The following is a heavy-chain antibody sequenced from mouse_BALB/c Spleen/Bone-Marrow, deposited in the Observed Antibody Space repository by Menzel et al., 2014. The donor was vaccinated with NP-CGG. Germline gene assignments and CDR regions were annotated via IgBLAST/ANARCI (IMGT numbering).Heavy chain of an antibody. V-gene: IGHV6-6*02. CDR3: TTGFAY. CDR2: IRLKSNNYAT. Sequence: EVKVEESGGGLVQPGGSMKLSCFASGFTFXNYWMNWVRQSPEKGLEWVAEIRLKSNNYATHYAESVKGRFTISRDDSKSSVYLQMNNLRAEDTGIYFCTTGFAYWGQGTLVTVSA. CDR1: GFTFXNYW. J-gene: IGHJ3*01.